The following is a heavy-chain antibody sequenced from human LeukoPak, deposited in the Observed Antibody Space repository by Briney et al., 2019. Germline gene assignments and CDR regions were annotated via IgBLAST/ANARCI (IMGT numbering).Heavy chain of an antibody. CDR2: ISYDGQNK. CDR1: GFTFSDYG. J-gene: IGHJ3*02. D-gene: IGHD1-26*01. V-gene: IGHV3-30*18. CDR3: AKVTAGAKWAAFDI. Sequence: PGRSLRLSCAASGFTFSDYGMHWVRQAPGKGLEWVAVISYDGQNKYYADSVKGRFTISRDNSKNTVYVQMNSLRAADTALYYCAKVTAGAKWAAFDIWGQGTMVTVSS.